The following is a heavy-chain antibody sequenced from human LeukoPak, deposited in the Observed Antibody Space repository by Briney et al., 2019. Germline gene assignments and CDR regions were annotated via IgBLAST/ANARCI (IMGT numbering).Heavy chain of an antibody. CDR1: GGSISSGGYY. CDR3: ARDAEHCSGSDCPRWFDP. D-gene: IGHD2-21*02. J-gene: IGHJ5*02. Sequence: PSQTLSLTCTVSGGSISSGGYYWSWIRQHPGKGLEWIGYIYYSGSTYYNPSLKSRVTISVDTSKNQFSLKLRSVTAADTAVYYCARDAEHCSGSDCPRWFDPWGQGTLVTVSS. V-gene: IGHV4-31*03. CDR2: IYYSGST.